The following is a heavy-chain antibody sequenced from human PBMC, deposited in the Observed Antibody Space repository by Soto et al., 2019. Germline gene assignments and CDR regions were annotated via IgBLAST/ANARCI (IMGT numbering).Heavy chain of an antibody. CDR1: GASFISHA. J-gene: IGHJ4*02. CDR2: IIPLFGTT. Sequence: QVQLVQSGAEVKKPGSSVKVSCTTSGASFISHAITWVRQAPGQGLEWVGGIIPLFGTTNYARRFQGRVTITADATTSTAYMELSSLRSDDTAFYYCARDKGRLGIDYWGQGTLVSVSS. V-gene: IGHV1-69*01. D-gene: IGHD7-27*01. CDR3: ARDKGRLGIDY.